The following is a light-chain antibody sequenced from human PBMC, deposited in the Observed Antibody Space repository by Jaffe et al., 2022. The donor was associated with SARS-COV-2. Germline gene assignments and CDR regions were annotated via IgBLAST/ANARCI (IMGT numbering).Light chain of an antibody. CDR2: AAS. V-gene: IGKV1-8*01. CDR3: QQYYAFPLT. Sequence: AIRMTQSPSSFSASTGDRVTITCRASQDISSYLAWYQRRPGRAPKLLIYAASTLQSGVPSRFSGSGSGTEFNLTVDCLQSEDFASYICQQYYAFPLTFGQGTRVDIK. CDR1: QDISSY. J-gene: IGKJ1*01.